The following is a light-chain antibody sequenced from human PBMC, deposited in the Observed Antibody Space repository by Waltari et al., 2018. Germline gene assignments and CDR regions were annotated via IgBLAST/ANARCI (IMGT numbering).Light chain of an antibody. V-gene: IGKV3-20*01. CDR3: QKYNSLPAT. Sequence: EIVLTQSPGTLSLSPGDRATLSCRASQSVDKYLAWYQQKPVQAPRLLIYHTSTRATGIPDRFSGSGFGTDFSLTISRLEPEDFAVYYCQKYNSLPATFGQGTKVEVK. J-gene: IGKJ1*01. CDR1: QSVDKY. CDR2: HTS.